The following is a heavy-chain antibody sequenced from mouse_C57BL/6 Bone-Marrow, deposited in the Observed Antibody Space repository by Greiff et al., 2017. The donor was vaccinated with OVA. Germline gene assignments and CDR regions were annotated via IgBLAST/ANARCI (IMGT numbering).Heavy chain of an antibody. CDR2: ISNGGGST. D-gene: IGHD4-1*01. J-gene: IGHJ4*01. CDR3: ARQNCVPSMDY. V-gene: IGHV5-12*01. Sequence: VQLVESGGGLVQPGGSLKLSCAASGFTFSDYFMYWVRQTPEKRLEWVAYISNGGGSTYYPDTVKGRFTIARDNAKNPLCLQMGRLKSEDTAMYYCARQNCVPSMDYWGQGTSVTVSS. CDR1: GFTFSDYF.